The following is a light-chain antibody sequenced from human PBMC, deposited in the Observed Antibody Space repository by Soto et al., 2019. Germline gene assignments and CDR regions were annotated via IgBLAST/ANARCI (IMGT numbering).Light chain of an antibody. V-gene: IGKV3-11*01. Sequence: EIVLTQSPATLSLSPGERATLSCRASQSVSSYIAWYQQKPGQAPRLLIYDASNRATGIPARFSGSGSGTDFTLTIRSLEPEDFAVYYCQQRSNWPPEGTFGQGTKVEIK. CDR3: QQRSNWPPEGT. J-gene: IGKJ1*01. CDR1: QSVSSY. CDR2: DAS.